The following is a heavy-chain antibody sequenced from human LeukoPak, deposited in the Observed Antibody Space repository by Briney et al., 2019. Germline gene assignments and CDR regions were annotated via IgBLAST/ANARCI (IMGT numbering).Heavy chain of an antibody. CDR2: ISGSGGST. V-gene: IGHV3-23*01. CDR1: GFTFSSYA. Sequence: GGSLRLSCAASGFTFSSYAMSWVRQAPGKGLEWVSAISGSGGSTYYADSVKGRFTISRDNSKNTLYLQMNSLRAEDTAVYYCAKGPPSGGAARPAYYFDYWGQGTLVTVSS. D-gene: IGHD6-6*01. J-gene: IGHJ4*02. CDR3: AKGPPSGGAARPAYYFDY.